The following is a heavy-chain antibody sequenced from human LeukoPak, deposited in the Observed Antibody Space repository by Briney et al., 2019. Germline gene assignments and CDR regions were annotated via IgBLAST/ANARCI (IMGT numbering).Heavy chain of an antibody. Sequence: ASVKVSCKASGYTFTSYGISWVRQAPGQGLEWMGWISVFNDNTNYAQKLQGRVTMTADTSTSTAYMELRSLRSDDTAVYYCARGVKNYDFWSGYYLDYWGQGTLVTVSS. CDR1: GYTFTSYG. CDR3: ARGVKNYDFWSGYYLDY. CDR2: ISVFNDNT. V-gene: IGHV1-18*01. J-gene: IGHJ4*02. D-gene: IGHD3-3*01.